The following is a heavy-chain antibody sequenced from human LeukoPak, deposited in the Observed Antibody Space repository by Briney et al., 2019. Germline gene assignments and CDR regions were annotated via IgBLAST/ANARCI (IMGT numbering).Heavy chain of an antibody. J-gene: IGHJ4*02. CDR3: ARISTAFDY. Sequence: PGRSLRLSCAASGFTFSSYAMHWVRQAPGKGLERVAVISYDGSNKYYADSVKGRFTISRDNSKNTLYLQMNSLRAEDTAVYYCARISTAFDYWGQGTLVTVSS. CDR1: GFTFSSYA. V-gene: IGHV3-30*04. CDR2: ISYDGSNK. D-gene: IGHD2/OR15-2a*01.